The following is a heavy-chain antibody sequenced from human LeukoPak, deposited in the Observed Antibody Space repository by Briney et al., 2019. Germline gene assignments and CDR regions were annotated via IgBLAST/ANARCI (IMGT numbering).Heavy chain of an antibody. V-gene: IGHV1-69*04. J-gene: IGHJ6*02. CDR2: IIPILGIA. Sequence: ASVKVSCKASGGTFSSYAISWVRQAPGQGLEWMGRIIPILGIANYAQKFQGRVTITADKSTSTAYMELSSLRSEDTAVYYCARDSNGSGSFHYYYYYGMDVWAKGPRSPPP. D-gene: IGHD3-10*01. CDR1: GGTFSSYA. CDR3: ARDSNGSGSFHYYYYYGMDV.